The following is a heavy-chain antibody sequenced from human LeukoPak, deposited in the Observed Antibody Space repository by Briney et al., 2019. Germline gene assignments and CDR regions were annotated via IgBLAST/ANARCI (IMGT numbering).Heavy chain of an antibody. J-gene: IGHJ5*02. CDR2: FDPEDGGT. Sequence: ASVKVSCKVSGYTLTELSMHWVRQAPGKGFEWMGGFDPEDGGTIYAQKFQGRVTMTEDTSTDTAYMELSSLRSEDTAVYYCATAELWGGYELPNLWGQGTLVTVSS. CDR3: ATAELWGGYELPNL. V-gene: IGHV1-24*01. CDR1: GYTLTELS. D-gene: IGHD5-12*01.